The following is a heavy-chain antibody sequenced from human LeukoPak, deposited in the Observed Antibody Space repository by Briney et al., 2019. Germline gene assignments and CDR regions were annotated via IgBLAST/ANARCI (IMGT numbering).Heavy chain of an antibody. Sequence: PSETLSLTCTVSGGSISSSSHYWGWIRQPPGKGLEWIGNIYYSGSTYYNPSLKSRVTISVDTSKNQFSLKLSSVTAADTAVYYCARDGYCSGGICYTGGYDYWGQGTLVTVSS. J-gene: IGHJ4*02. CDR3: ARDGYCSGGICYTGGYDY. D-gene: IGHD2-15*01. CDR2: IYYSGST. CDR1: GGSISSSSHY. V-gene: IGHV4-39*07.